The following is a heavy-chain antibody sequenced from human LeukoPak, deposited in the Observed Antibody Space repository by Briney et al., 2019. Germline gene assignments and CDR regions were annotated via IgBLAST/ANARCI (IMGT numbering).Heavy chain of an antibody. V-gene: IGHV4-38-2*02. J-gene: IGHJ4*02. Sequence: PSETLSLTCTVSGYSISSGYYWGWIRQPPGKGLEWIGCIYHSGSTYYNPSLKSRVTISVDTSKNQFSLKLSSVTAADTAVYYCARATPTMTTGTYYFDYWGQGTLVTVSS. CDR3: ARATPTMTTGTYYFDY. CDR1: GYSISSGYY. CDR2: IYHSGST. D-gene: IGHD4-17*01.